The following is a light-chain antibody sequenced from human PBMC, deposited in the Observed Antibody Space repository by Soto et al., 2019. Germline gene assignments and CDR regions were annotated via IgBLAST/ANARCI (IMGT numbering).Light chain of an antibody. CDR1: QSVSDF. V-gene: IGKV3-11*01. CDR2: EAS. CDR3: QQRSYWPQT. Sequence: EVVLTQTPDTLSLSPGERATLSCRASQSVSDFLAWYQQRPGQAPRLLIYEASIRATGIPARFSGRGSGTDFTLTISSLEPEDSAVYYCQQRSYWPQTFGQGTKVEIK. J-gene: IGKJ2*01.